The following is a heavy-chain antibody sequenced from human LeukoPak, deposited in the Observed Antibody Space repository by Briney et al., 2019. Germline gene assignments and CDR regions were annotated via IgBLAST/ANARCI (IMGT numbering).Heavy chain of an antibody. D-gene: IGHD2-2*01. Sequence: PSQTLSLTRTVSGGSISSGDYYWSWIRQPPGKGLEWIGYIYYSGSTYYNPSLKSRVTISVDTSKNQFSLKLSSVTAADTAVYYCATVVVPAAMVDYWGQGTLVTVSS. CDR2: IYYSGST. V-gene: IGHV4-30-4*01. CDR3: ATVVVPAAMVDY. CDR1: GGSISSGDYY. J-gene: IGHJ4*02.